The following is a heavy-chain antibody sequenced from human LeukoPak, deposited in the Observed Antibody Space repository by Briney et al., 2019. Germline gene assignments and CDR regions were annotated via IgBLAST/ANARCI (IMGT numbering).Heavy chain of an antibody. J-gene: IGHJ4*02. Sequence: GGSLRLSCAASGFTFSSYGMSWVRQAPGKGLEWVSAISGSGGSTYYADSVKGRFTISRDNSKDTLYLQMNSLRAEDTAVYYCARCVVVVAADFDYWGQGTLVTVSS. V-gene: IGHV3-23*01. CDR2: ISGSGGST. CDR3: ARCVVVVAADFDY. CDR1: GFTFSSYG. D-gene: IGHD2-15*01.